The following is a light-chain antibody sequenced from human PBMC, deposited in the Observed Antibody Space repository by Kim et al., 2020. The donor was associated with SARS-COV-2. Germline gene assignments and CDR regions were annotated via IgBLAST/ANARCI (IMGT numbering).Light chain of an antibody. CDR2: DVS. CDR1: SSDIGGYNY. J-gene: IGLJ3*02. Sequence: QSALTQPASASGSPGQSITISCTGTSSDIGGYNYVSWYQQHPGKAPKLMIYDVSNRPSGVSNRFSGSKSGNTASLTISGLQADDEADYYCSSYTSSSTLGVFGGGTKLTVL. V-gene: IGLV2-14*03. CDR3: SSYTSSSTLGV.